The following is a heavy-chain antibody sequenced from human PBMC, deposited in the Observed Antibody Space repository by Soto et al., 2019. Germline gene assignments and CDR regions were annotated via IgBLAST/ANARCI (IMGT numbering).Heavy chain of an antibody. J-gene: IGHJ4*02. CDR1: GNTLSSYA. CDR2: IIPILRTT. Sequence: SVKVSCKASGNTLSSYAFTWLRQAPGKGFELMGTIIPILRTTEYEQKFQGRVTITADESTTTVYMELSGLTSGDTGIYFCARGYQPILLFDFWGQGSPGTVSS. D-gene: IGHD2-15*01. V-gene: IGHV1-69*11. CDR3: ARGYQPILLFDF.